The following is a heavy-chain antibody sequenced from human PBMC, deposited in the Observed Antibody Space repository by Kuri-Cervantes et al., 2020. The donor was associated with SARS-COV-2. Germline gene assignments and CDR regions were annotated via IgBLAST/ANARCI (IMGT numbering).Heavy chain of an antibody. J-gene: IGHJ5*02. D-gene: IGHD3-16*01. Sequence: ETLSLTCAASGFSISGSSMHWVRQASGKGLEWIGRIRSSKYNYATMYGPSVTGRFTISRDDSKSMAYLQMSSLRIEDSAVYYCMRLPYCSDASTSVSWGQGTQVTVSS. CDR1: GFSISGSS. CDR3: MRLPYCSDASTSVS. CDR2: IRSSKYNYAT. V-gene: IGHV3-73*01.